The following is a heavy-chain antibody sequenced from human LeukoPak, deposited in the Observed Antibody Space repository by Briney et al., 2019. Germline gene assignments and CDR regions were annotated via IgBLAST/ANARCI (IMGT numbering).Heavy chain of an antibody. CDR3: ARDPSYCGGDCYAFDI. D-gene: IGHD2-21*02. J-gene: IGHJ3*02. V-gene: IGHV1-46*01. CDR1: GYTFTSYY. CDR2: INPSGGST. Sequence: GASVKVSCKASGYTFTSYYMHWVRQAPGQGLEWMGIINPSGGSTSYAQKFQGRVTMTRATSTSTVYMELSSLRPEDTAVYYCARDPSYCGGDCYAFDIWGQGTMVTVSS.